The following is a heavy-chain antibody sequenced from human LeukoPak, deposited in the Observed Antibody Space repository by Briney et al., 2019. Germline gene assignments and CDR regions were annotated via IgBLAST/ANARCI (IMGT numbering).Heavy chain of an antibody. D-gene: IGHD3-10*01. Sequence: SETLSLTCTGSGGSISSYYWSWIRQAPGKGLEWIGYIYYSGSTNYNPSLKSRVTISVHTPKNQISLKLSSVTAADTAVYYCARVTSHYYGSGSYADYWGQGTLVTVSS. V-gene: IGHV4-59*01. CDR3: ARVTSHYYGSGSYADY. J-gene: IGHJ4*02. CDR2: IYYSGST. CDR1: GGSISSYY.